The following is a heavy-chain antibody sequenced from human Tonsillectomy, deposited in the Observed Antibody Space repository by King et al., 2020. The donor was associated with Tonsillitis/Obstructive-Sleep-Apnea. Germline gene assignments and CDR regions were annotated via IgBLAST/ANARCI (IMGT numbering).Heavy chain of an antibody. Sequence: DVQLVESGGGLVQPGGSLRLSCVASGFTFSSYEMNWVRQAPGKGLEWVSHISSSGSTIYYADSVKGRFTISRDNAKNSLYLQMNSLRDEDTAVYYCARDSPHYYGSGSYMDVWGQGTTVTVSS. D-gene: IGHD3-10*01. J-gene: IGHJ6*02. CDR3: ARDSPHYYGSGSYMDV. V-gene: IGHV3-48*03. CDR1: GFTFSSYE. CDR2: ISSSGSTI.